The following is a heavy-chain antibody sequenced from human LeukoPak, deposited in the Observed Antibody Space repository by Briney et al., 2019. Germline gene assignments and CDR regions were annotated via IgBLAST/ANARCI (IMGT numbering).Heavy chain of an antibody. V-gene: IGHV4-59*01. D-gene: IGHD1-26*01. CDR2: IYYSGST. CDR3: ARARAMWELLEH. Sequence: SETPSLTCTVSGGSISSYYWSWIRQPPGKGLEWIGYIYYSGSTNYNPSLKSRVTISVDTSKNQFSLKLSSVTAADTAVYYCARARAMWELLEHWGQGTLVTVSS. CDR1: GGSISSYY. J-gene: IGHJ1*01.